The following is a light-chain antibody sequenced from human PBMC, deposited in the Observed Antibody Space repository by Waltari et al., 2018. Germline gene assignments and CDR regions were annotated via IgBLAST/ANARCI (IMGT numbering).Light chain of an antibody. Sequence: SVLTQPPSASGTPGQRVTISCSGTSSNIGRNSVNWYQQVPGTAPKLLIYNNSQRPPGVPDLFSGSKSGTSASLDISGLQSEDEADYYCAAWDDSLNGVFGGGTKLTVL. CDR2: NNS. CDR3: AAWDDSLNGV. J-gene: IGLJ3*02. CDR1: SSNIGRNS. V-gene: IGLV1-44*01.